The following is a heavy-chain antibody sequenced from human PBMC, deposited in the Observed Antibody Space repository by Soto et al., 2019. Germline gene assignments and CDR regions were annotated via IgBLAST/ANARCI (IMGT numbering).Heavy chain of an antibody. CDR2: IIPIFGTA. V-gene: IGHV1-69*13. Sequence: GASVKVSCKASGGTFSSHAISWVRQAPGQGLEWMGGIIPIFGTANYAQKFRGRVTITADESTSTAYMELSSLRSEDTAVYYCARGYYYDSSGSIRPFDYWGQGTLVTVSS. J-gene: IGHJ4*02. CDR1: GGTFSSHA. CDR3: ARGYYYDSSGSIRPFDY. D-gene: IGHD3-22*01.